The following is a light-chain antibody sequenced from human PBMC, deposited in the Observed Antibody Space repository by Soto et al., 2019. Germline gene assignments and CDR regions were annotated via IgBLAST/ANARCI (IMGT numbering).Light chain of an antibody. Sequence: QSVLTQPRSVSGSPGQSVTISCTGSSSDVGGYSYVSWFQQHTGKAPKLMIYDVSKRPSGVPDRFSGSKSGNTASLTISGLQAEDEADYSCCTFVDSYTLYVFGTGTKVNV. CDR2: DVS. V-gene: IGLV2-11*01. CDR3: CTFVDSYTLYV. CDR1: SSDVGGYSY. J-gene: IGLJ1*01.